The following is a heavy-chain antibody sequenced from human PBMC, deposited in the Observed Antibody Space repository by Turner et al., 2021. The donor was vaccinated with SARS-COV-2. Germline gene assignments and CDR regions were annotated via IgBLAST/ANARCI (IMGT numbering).Heavy chain of an antibody. CDR1: YS. CDR2: ISYDGSYK. Sequence: YSMHWVRQAPGKGLEWVAVISYDGSYKYYADSVKGRFTISRDNSKNTLYLQMNSLRAEDTAVYYCARDRIIWDRGVYYYYGMDVWGQGTTVTVSS. D-gene: IGHD1-26*01. V-gene: IGHV3-30-3*01. CDR3: ARDRIIWDRGVYYYYGMDV. J-gene: IGHJ6*02.